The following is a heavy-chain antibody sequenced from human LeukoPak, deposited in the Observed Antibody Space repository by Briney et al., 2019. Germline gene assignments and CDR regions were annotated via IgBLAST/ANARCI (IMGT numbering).Heavy chain of an antibody. J-gene: IGHJ5*02. CDR1: GGSISSSSYY. CDR2: IYYSGST. D-gene: IGHD3-10*01. V-gene: IGHV4-39*01. Sequence: PSETLSLTCTVSGGSISSSSYYWGWIRQPPGKGLEWIGSIYYSGSTYYNPALKSRVTISVDTSKNQFSLKLSSVTAADTAVYYCARQDYYGSGSFDPWGQGTLVTVSS. CDR3: ARQDYYGSGSFDP.